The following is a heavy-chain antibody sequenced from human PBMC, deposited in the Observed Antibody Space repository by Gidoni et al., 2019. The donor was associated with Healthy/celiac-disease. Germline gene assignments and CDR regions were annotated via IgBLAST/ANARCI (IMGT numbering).Heavy chain of an antibody. J-gene: IGHJ3*02. CDR2: INHSGST. CDR1: GGSFSGYY. Sequence: QVQLQQWGAGLLKPSETLSLTCAVYGGSFSGYYWSWIRQPPGKGLEWIGEINHSGSTNYNPSLKSRVTLSVDTSKNQFSLKLSSVTAADTAVYYCARAYDYVWGSYRYYAFDIWGQGTMVTVSS. D-gene: IGHD3-16*02. CDR3: ARAYDYVWGSYRYYAFDI. V-gene: IGHV4-34*01.